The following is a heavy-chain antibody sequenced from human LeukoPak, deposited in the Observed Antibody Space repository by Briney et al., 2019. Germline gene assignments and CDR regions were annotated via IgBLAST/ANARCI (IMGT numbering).Heavy chain of an antibody. V-gene: IGHV3-7*01. CDR2: ITKNGSEI. D-gene: IGHD3-3*01. CDR3: ARDGVVDFWISYGTYNDYFGIDV. Sequence: PGGSLRLSCAASGFTFSNYWMTWVRQAPGKGLEWVANITKNGSEISYVHSVKGRFTISRDNARNSLYLQMNNLRVEDTAVYYCARDGVVDFWISYGTYNDYFGIDVWGKGTTVTVSS. J-gene: IGHJ6*01. CDR1: GFTFSNYW.